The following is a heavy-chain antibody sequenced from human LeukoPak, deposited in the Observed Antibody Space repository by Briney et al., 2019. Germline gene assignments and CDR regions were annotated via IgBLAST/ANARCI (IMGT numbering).Heavy chain of an antibody. Sequence: GGSLRLSCAASGFTFSDYYMSWIRQAPGKGLEWVSYISSSSSYTNYADSVKGRFTISRDNAKNSLYLQMNSLRAEDTAVYYCAKDLYGDYVSYYYGMDVWGQGTTVTVSS. J-gene: IGHJ6*02. D-gene: IGHD4-17*01. CDR3: AKDLYGDYVSYYYGMDV. V-gene: IGHV3-11*05. CDR1: GFTFSDYY. CDR2: ISSSSSYT.